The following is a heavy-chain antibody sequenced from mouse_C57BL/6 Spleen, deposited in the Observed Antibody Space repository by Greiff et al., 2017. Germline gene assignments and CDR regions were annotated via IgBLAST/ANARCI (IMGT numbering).Heavy chain of an antibody. CDR1: GFTFSSYT. CDR3: ARTTTVEYFDV. V-gene: IGHV5-9*01. CDR2: ISGGGGNT. J-gene: IGHJ1*03. Sequence: EVQLVESGGGLVKPGGSLKLSCAASGFTFSSYTMPWVRQTPEKRLEWVATISGGGGNTYYPDSVKGRFTISRDNAKNTLYLQMSSLRSEDTALYYCARTTTVEYFDVWGTGTTVTVSS. D-gene: IGHD1-1*01.